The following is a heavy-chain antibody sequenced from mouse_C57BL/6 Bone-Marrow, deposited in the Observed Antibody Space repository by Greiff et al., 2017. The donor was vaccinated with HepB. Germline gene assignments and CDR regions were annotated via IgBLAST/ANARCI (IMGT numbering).Heavy chain of an antibody. CDR2: IYPRSGNT. J-gene: IGHJ2*01. CDR3: ARSYGIDSNDY. CDR1: GYTFTSYG. V-gene: IGHV1-81*01. D-gene: IGHD2-5*01. Sequence: VKLMESGAELARPGASVKLSCKASGYTFTSYGISWVKQRTGQGLEWIGEIYPRSGNTYYNEKFKGKATLTADKSSSTAYMELRSLTSEDSAVYFCARSYGIDSNDYWGQGTTLTVSS.